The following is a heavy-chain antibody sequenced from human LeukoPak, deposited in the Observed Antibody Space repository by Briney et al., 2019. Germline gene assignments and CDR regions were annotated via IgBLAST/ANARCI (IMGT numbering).Heavy chain of an antibody. CDR3: AKEPLSPVLLWFGELRNRFHP. Sequence: ASVKVSCKASGYPFTGYYMHWVRQAPGQGLEWMGWINPNSGGTNYAKKFQGRVTMTRDTSISTAYKELSRLRSDDTAVYYCAKEPLSPVLLWFGELRNRFHPWGQGTLVTVSS. CDR2: INPNSGGT. J-gene: IGHJ5*01. V-gene: IGHV1-2*02. CDR1: GYPFTGYY. D-gene: IGHD3-10*01.